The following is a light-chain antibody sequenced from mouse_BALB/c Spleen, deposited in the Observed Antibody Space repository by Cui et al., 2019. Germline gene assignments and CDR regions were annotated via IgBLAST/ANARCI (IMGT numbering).Light chain of an antibody. CDR3: LQYDEFPYT. CDR1: QDINSY. J-gene: IGKJ2*01. CDR2: RAN. V-gene: IGKV14-111*01. Sequence: DIKMTPSPSSMYASLGERVTITCKASQDINSYLSWFQQKPGKSPKTLIYRANRLVDGVPSRFSGSGSGHDYSLTISSLEYEDMGIYYCLQYDEFPYTFGGGTKLEIK.